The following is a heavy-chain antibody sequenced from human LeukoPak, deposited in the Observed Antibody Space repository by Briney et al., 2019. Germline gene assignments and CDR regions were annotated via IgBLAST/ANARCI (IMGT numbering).Heavy chain of an antibody. CDR2: ISSSSSYI. D-gene: IGHD2-15*01. V-gene: IGHV3-21*01. CDR1: GFTFSSYS. CDR3: ARVLAEIVVVVAATGIDY. Sequence: GSLRLSCAASGFTFSSYSMNWVRQAPGKGLEWVSSISSSSSYIYYADSVKGRFTISRDNAKNSLYLQMNSLRAEDTAVYYCARVLAEIVVVVAATGIDYWGQGTLVTVSS. J-gene: IGHJ4*02.